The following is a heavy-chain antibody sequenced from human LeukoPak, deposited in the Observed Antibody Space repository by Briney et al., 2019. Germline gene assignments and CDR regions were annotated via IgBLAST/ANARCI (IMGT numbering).Heavy chain of an antibody. CDR2: IKQDGSEK. CDR3: AKEYGGDYDYFDY. D-gene: IGHD4-17*01. CDR1: GFTFSSYW. Sequence: GGSLRLSCAASGFTFSSYWMSWVRQAPGKGLEWVANIKQDGSEKYYVDSVKGRFTISRDNSKNTLYLQMNSLRAEDTAVYYCAKEYGGDYDYFDYWGQGTLVTVSS. V-gene: IGHV3-7*03. J-gene: IGHJ4*02.